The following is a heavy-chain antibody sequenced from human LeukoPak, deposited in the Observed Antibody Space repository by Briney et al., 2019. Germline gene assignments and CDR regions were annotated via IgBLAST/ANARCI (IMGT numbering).Heavy chain of an antibody. CDR2: ISSSSSYI. V-gene: IGHV3-21*01. CDR1: GFTFSSYS. J-gene: IGHJ3*02. D-gene: IGHD3-16*02. CDR3: ARDSGESYDYVWGSYRYTSTYAFDI. Sequence: GGSLRLSCAASGFTFSSYSMNWVRQAPGKGLEWVSSISSSSSYIYYADSVKGRFTISRDNAKNSLYLQMNSLRAEDTAVYYCARDSGESYDYVWGSYRYTSTYAFDIWGQGTMVTVSS.